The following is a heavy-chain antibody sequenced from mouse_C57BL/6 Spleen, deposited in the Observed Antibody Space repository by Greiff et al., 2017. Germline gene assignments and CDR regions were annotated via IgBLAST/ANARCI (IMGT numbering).Heavy chain of an antibody. CDR1: GYTFTSYW. CDR3: ARVLYGNYPYYSMDY. V-gene: IGHV1-50*01. D-gene: IGHD2-1*01. J-gene: IGHJ4*01. CDR2: IDPSDSYT. Sequence: QVQLQQSGAELVKPGASVKLSCKASGYTFTSYWMQWVKQRPGQGLEWIGEIDPSDSYTNYNQKFKGKATLTVDTSSSTAYMQLSSLTSEDSAVYYCARVLYGNYPYYSMDYCGQGTSVTVSS.